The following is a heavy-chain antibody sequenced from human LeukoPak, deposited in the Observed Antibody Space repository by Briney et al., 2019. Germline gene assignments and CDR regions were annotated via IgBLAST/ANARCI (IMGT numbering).Heavy chain of an antibody. CDR3: TRGSIAYYYMDV. CDR2: IYYSGTT. D-gene: IGHD3-22*01. Sequence: SETLSLTCTVSGGSMNKYYWNWIRQPPGKGLEWIGYIYYSGTTNYNPSLKSRVTISVDTSKNQFSLKLSSVTAADTAVYYCTRGSIAYYYMDVWGKGTTVTISS. V-gene: IGHV4-59*01. J-gene: IGHJ6*03. CDR1: GGSMNKYY.